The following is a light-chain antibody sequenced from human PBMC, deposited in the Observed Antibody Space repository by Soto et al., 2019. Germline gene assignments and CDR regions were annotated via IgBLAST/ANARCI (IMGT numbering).Light chain of an antibody. Sequence: DIQMTQSPSSLSASVGDRVTITCRASQRISNYLHWYQQRPGKAPKLLIYLASSLSGGVPSKFRGSGSGTDFPLTISVLHPEDSATYYCQQTYKTPLTFGQWTKVEIK. J-gene: IGKJ1*01. V-gene: IGKV1-39*01. CDR3: QQTYKTPLT. CDR1: QRISNY. CDR2: LAS.